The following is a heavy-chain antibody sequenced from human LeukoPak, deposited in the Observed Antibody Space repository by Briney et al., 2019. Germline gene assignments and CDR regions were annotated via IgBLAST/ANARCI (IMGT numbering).Heavy chain of an antibody. CDR1: GGSFSGYY. J-gene: IGHJ4*02. CDR3: ARQLWDRPFDY. D-gene: IGHD5-18*01. Sequence: TSETLSLTCAVYGGSFSGYYWSWIRQPPGKGLEWIGEINHSGSTNYNPSLKSRVTISVDTSKNQFSLKLSSVTAADTAVYYCARQLWDRPFDYWGQGTLVTVSS. CDR2: INHSGST. V-gene: IGHV4-34*01.